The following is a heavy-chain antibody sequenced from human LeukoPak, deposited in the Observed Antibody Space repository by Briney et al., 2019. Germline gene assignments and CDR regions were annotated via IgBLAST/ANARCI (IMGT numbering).Heavy chain of an antibody. CDR3: ARQGSGYSPFDY. CDR2: IYYSGST. D-gene: IGHD3-22*01. V-gene: IGHV4-59*01. Sequence: PSETLSLTCSVSGGSISSYYWSWIRQPPGRGLEWIGYIYYSGSTNYNPSLKSRVTISVDTSKNQFSLELSSVTTADTAVYYCARQGSGYSPFDYWGQGTLVIVSS. J-gene: IGHJ4*02. CDR1: GGSISSYY.